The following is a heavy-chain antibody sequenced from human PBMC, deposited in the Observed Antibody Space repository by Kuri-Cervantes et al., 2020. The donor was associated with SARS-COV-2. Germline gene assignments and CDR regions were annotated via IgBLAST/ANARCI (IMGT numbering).Heavy chain of an antibody. Sequence: ASVKVSCKASGYTFTSYAMHWVRQAPGQGLEWMGWISAYNGNTNYAQKLQGRVTMTTDTSTSTAYMELSSLRSEDTAVYYCARTAEYYDFWSGDQPGDYYYGMDVWGQGTTVTVSS. CDR3: ARTAEYYDFWSGDQPGDYYYGMDV. D-gene: IGHD3-3*01. V-gene: IGHV1-18*01. J-gene: IGHJ6*02. CDR1: GYTFTSYA. CDR2: ISAYNGNT.